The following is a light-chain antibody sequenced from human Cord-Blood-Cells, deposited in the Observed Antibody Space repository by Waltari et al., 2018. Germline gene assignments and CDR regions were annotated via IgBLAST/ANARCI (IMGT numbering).Light chain of an antibody. CDR2: QDS. Sequence: SYELTQPPSVSVSPGQTARTSRSGDQLGAKYACWYQQKPGRSPVLVIYQDSKAPSCIPERLSDSTSGNTATLTSSGTEAMDKADYYCQASEGIADVFGTGTKVTVL. CDR1: QLGAKY. CDR3: QASEGIADV. J-gene: IGLJ1*01. V-gene: IGLV3-1*01.